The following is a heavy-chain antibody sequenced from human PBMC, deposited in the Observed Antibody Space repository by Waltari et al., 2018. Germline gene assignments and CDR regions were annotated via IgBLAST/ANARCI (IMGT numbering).Heavy chain of an antibody. J-gene: IGHJ4*02. CDR2: IIPILGIA. V-gene: IGHV1-69*02. Sequence: QVQLVQSGAEVKKPGSSVKVSCKASGGTFSSYTISWVRQAPGQGLEWMGRIIPILGIANYAQKFQGRVTITADNSTSTAYMELSSLRSEDTAVYYFARWVGGGYYFDYWGQGTLVTVSS. CDR1: GGTFSSYT. D-gene: IGHD3-16*01. CDR3: ARWVGGGYYFDY.